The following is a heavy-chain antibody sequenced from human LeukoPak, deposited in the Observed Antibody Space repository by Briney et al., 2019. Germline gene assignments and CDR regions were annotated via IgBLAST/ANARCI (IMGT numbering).Heavy chain of an antibody. J-gene: IGHJ4*02. CDR2: IKQDGSEK. Sequence: PRGSLRLSCAASGFTFSRYWMSWVRQAPGKGLEWVANIKQDGSEKYYVDSVKGRFTISRDNAKNSLYLQMNSLRAEDTAVYYCARDCGGSGDYWGQGTLVTVSS. CDR3: ARDCGGSGDY. V-gene: IGHV3-7*01. D-gene: IGHD2-15*01. CDR1: GFTFSRYW.